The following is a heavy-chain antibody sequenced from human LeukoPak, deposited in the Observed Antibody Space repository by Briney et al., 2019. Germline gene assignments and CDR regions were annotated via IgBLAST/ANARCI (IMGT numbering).Heavy chain of an antibody. CDR3: ARGYCSSTSCYGFDP. Sequence: GGSLRLSCVASGFILSSSEMNWVRQAPGKGLEWVSYISDGGKTKYSADSVKGRFTISRDNAKNSLYLQMNSLRAEDTAVYYCARGYCSSTSCYGFDPWGQGTLVTVSS. J-gene: IGHJ5*02. D-gene: IGHD2-2*01. CDR2: ISDGGKTK. V-gene: IGHV3-48*03. CDR1: GFILSSSE.